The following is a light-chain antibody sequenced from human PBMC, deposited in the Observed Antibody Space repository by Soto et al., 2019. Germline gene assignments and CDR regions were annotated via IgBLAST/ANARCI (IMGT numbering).Light chain of an antibody. CDR2: KNN. J-gene: IGLJ3*02. CDR1: SYNVGKNL. CDR3: AAWDDSLSAWV. Sequence: QSVLTQPPSASGTPGQRVTISCSGGSYNVGKNLVYWYQQRPGTAPKLIIFKNNQRPSGVPDRFSGSHSGSSASLAISGLRSEDEADYFCAAWDDSLSAWVFGGGTKLTVL. V-gene: IGLV1-47*01.